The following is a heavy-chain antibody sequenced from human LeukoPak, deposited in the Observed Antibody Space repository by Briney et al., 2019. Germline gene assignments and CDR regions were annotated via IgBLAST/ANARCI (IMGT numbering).Heavy chain of an antibody. D-gene: IGHD6-13*01. CDR3: ARDQSGRTWYVPSDY. J-gene: IGHJ4*02. CDR2: ISPYNGNT. Sequence: GASVKVSCKAAGYTFNIDGISWVRQAPGQGLEWMGWISPYNGNTNYVQKFQGRVTMTTDTSTSTAYMEVRSLTSDDTAVYYCARDQSGRTWYVPSDYWGPRTLVTVSS. CDR1: GYTFNIDG. V-gene: IGHV1-18*01.